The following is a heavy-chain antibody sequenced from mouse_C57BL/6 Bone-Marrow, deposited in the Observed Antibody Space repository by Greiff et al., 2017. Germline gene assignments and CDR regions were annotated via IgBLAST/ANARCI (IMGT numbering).Heavy chain of an antibody. V-gene: IGHV1-9*01. CDR2: ILPGSGST. CDR1: GYTFTGYW. D-gene: IGHD1-1*01. J-gene: IGHJ2*01. Sequence: VQLQQSGAELMKPGASVKLSCKATGYTFTGYWIEWVKQRPGHGLEWIGEILPGSGSTNYNEKFKGKATFTADTSSNTAYMQLSSLTTEDSAIYDCARGWVTTVVATEYFDCRGQGTTLTVSS. CDR3: ARGWVTTVVATEYFDC.